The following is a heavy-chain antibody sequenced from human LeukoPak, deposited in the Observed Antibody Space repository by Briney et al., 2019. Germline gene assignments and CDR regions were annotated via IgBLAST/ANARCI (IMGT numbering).Heavy chain of an antibody. CDR1: GFTFSNAW. J-gene: IGHJ4*02. CDR2: IKSKTDGGTT. Sequence: PGGSLRPSCAASGFTFSNAWMSWVRQAPGKGLESVGRIKSKTDGGTTDYAAPVKGRFTISRDDSKNTLYLQMNSLKTEDTAVYYCTTDLGYSSSWYGYWGQGTLVTVSS. CDR3: TTDLGYSSSWYGY. D-gene: IGHD6-13*01. V-gene: IGHV3-15*01.